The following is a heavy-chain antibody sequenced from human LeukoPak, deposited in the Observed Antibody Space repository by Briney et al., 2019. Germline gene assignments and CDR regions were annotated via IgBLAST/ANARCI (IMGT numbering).Heavy chain of an antibody. V-gene: IGHV1-8*03. Sequence: ATVKVSCKASGYTFTSYDINWVRQATGQGLEWMGWMNPNSGNTGYAQKFQGRVTITRNTSISTAYMELSSLRSEDTAVYYCARGIAAAGVFDYWGQGTLVTVSS. CDR1: GYTFTSYD. CDR3: ARGIAAAGVFDY. CDR2: MNPNSGNT. D-gene: IGHD6-13*01. J-gene: IGHJ4*02.